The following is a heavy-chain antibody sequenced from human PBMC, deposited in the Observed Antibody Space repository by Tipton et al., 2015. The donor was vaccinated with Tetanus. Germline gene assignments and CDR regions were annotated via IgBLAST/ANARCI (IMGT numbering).Heavy chain of an antibody. J-gene: IGHJ4*02. Sequence: QLVQSGGEVKKPGESLKISCKGSGYIFNNYWIGWVRQKRGKGLESMGIIYPGDSDTRYSPSFQGQVTISVDKSINTAYLQWSSLKASDTSMFYCARAHCTDGVCNFDFWGQGALVTVAS. CDR2: IYPGDSDT. V-gene: IGHV5-51*01. CDR1: GYIFNNYW. CDR3: ARAHCTDGVCNFDF. D-gene: IGHD2-8*01.